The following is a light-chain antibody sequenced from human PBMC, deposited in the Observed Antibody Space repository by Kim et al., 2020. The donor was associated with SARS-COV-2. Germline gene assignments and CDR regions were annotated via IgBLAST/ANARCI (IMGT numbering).Light chain of an antibody. V-gene: IGLV3-9*01. CDR1: NIGSKN. J-gene: IGLJ2*01. CDR2: RDS. CDR3: QVWDSSEV. Sequence: SYELTQPLSVSVALGQTARITCGGNNIGSKNVHWYQQKPGQAPVLVIYRDSNRPSGIPERFSGSNSGNTATLTISRAQAGDEADYYCQVWDSSEVFGGGT.